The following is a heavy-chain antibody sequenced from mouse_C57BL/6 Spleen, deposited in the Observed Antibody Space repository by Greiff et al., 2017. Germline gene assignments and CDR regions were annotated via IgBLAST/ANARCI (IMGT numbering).Heavy chain of an antibody. Sequence: QVQLQQPGAELVKPGASVKLSCKASGYTFTSYWMQWVKQRPGQGLEWIGEIDPSDSYTNYNQKFKGKATLTVDTSSSTAYMQLSSLTSEDSAVYYCARLDSNSGNAMDYWGQGTSVTVSS. CDR1: GYTFTSYW. CDR3: ARLDSNSGNAMDY. CDR2: IDPSDSYT. D-gene: IGHD2-5*01. J-gene: IGHJ4*01. V-gene: IGHV1-50*01.